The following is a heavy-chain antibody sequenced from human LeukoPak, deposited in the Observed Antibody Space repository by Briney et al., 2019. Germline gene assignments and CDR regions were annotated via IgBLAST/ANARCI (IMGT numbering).Heavy chain of an antibody. D-gene: IGHD3-22*01. J-gene: IGHJ4*02. V-gene: IGHV3-30*04. CDR3: AREAYYDSSGSYPH. CDR1: GFTFSSYA. CDR2: ISYDGSNK. Sequence: GGSLRLSCAASGFTFSSYAMHWVRQAPGKGLEWVAVISYDGSNKYYADSVKGRFTISRDNSKNTLYLQMNSLRAEDTAVYYCAREAYYDSSGSYPHWGQGTLVTVSS.